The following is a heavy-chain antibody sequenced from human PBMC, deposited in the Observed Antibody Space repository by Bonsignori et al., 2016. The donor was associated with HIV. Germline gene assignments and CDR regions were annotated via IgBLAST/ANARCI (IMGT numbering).Heavy chain of an antibody. CDR3: AREEVLRFLEWLPRGDGFDI. CDR1: GFTFSSYD. Sequence: GESLKISCAASGFTFSSYDMNWVRQAPGKGLEWVSYISNSGSTIYYADSVKGRFTISRDNAKNSLYLQMNSLRAEDTAVYYCAREEVLRFLEWLPRGDGFDIWGQGTMVTVSS. V-gene: IGHV3-48*03. D-gene: IGHD3-3*01. J-gene: IGHJ3*02. CDR2: ISNSGSTI.